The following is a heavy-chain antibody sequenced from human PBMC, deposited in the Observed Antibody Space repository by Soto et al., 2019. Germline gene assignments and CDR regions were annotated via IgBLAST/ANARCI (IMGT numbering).Heavy chain of an antibody. CDR1: GYIFTGHA. CDR2: INAGYGNT. D-gene: IGHD5-18*01. CDR3: ARGVDTATVYFDY. Sequence: GASVKVSCKASGYIFTGHAIHWVRQAPGQRLEWMGWINAGYGNTKYSQKFQGRVTITRDTSAITAYMELSSLRSEDTAVYYCARGVDTATVYFDYWGQGTLVTVSS. J-gene: IGHJ4*02. V-gene: IGHV1-3*01.